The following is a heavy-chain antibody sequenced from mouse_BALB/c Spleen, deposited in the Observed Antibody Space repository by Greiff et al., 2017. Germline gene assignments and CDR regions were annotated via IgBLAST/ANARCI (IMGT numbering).Heavy chain of an antibody. Sequence: EVQRVESGGGLVQPRGSLKLSCAASGFTFSSYTMSWVRQTPEKRLEWVAYISNGGGSTYYPDTVKGRFTISRDNAKNTLYLQMSSLKSEDTAMYYCARRGITTVVAAMDYWGQGTSVTVSS. CDR1: GFTFSSYT. V-gene: IGHV5-12-2*01. CDR2: ISNGGGST. CDR3: ARRGITTVVAAMDY. J-gene: IGHJ4*01. D-gene: IGHD1-1*01.